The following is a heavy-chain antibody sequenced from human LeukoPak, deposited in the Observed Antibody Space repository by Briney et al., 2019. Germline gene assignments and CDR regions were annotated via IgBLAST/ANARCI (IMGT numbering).Heavy chain of an antibody. CDR2: IWYDGSNK. V-gene: IGHV3-33*08. J-gene: IGHJ4*02. CDR1: GFTFSSYA. Sequence: TGGSLRLSCAASGFTFSSYAMHWVRQAPGKGLEWVAVIWYDGSNKYYADSVKGRFTISRDNSKNTLYLQMNSLRAEDTAVYYCARGRTGSYLLGYWGQGTLVTVSS. D-gene: IGHD1-26*01. CDR3: ARGRTGSYLLGY.